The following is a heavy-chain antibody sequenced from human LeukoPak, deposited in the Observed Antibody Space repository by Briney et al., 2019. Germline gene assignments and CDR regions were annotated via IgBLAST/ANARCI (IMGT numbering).Heavy chain of an antibody. J-gene: IGHJ5*02. CDR3: ARSKSYDYVFSGRWLDP. D-gene: IGHD3-16*01. CDR1: GGYISGYS. CDR2: FSYSGTT. Sequence: PSETLSLTCTVSGGYISGYSWSWIRQPPGKGLEWIGYFSYSGTTNYNPSLKSRVIISVDTSKNQFSLKLNSVTAADTAVYYCARSKSYDYVFSGRWLDPWGQGTLVTVSS. V-gene: IGHV4-59*01.